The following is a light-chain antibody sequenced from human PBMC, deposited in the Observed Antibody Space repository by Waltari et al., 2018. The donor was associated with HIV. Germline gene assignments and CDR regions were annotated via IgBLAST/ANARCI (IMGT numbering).Light chain of an antibody. Sequence: QSVLTQPPSASGTPGQRVTISCSGSNSNIGSNSVNWYQQLPGTAPKLLSYSSKQRPLGVPDRFAGSKSGTSASLAISGLQSEDEADYYCAAWDDSRNAHVVFGGGTKLTVL. V-gene: IGLV1-44*01. CDR2: SSK. J-gene: IGLJ2*01. CDR1: NSNIGSNS. CDR3: AAWDDSRNAHVV.